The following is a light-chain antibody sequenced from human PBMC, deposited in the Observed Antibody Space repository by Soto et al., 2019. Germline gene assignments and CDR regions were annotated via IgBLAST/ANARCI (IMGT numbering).Light chain of an antibody. V-gene: IGKV3-11*01. CDR3: QQRSNGPLT. CDR1: QSVSSY. CDR2: DAS. J-gene: IGKJ1*01. Sequence: IVLTQSPATLSLSPGERATLSCRASQSVSSYFAWYQQKPGQAPRLLIYDASNRATGIPARFSGSGSGTDFTLTISSLEPEDFAVYYCQQRSNGPLTFGQGTKVEIK.